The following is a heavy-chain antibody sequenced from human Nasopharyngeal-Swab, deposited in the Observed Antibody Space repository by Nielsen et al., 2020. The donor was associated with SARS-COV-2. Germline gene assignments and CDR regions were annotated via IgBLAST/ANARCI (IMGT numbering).Heavy chain of an antibody. D-gene: IGHD3-10*01. V-gene: IGHV4-4*01. CDR2: MYSSGRT. J-gene: IGHJ6*02. Sequence: VRQAPGKGLESIGHMYSSGRTTYNPSLKSRVTMSLDTSRNKFSLWLNSVTAADTAVYFCARSRGNFYDYGMDVWGQGTTVTVSS. CDR3: ARSRGNFYDYGMDV.